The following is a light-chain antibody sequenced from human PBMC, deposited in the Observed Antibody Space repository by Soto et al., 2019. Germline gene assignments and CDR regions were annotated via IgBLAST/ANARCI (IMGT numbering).Light chain of an antibody. V-gene: IGKV1-5*03. CDR3: KQYNSYSSYT. CDR2: KAS. CDR1: QSVTNW. J-gene: IGKJ2*01. Sequence: DIQMTQSPSTLSASVGDRVTITCRASQSVTNWLAWYQQKPGKAPKLLIYKASTLQSAVPSRFSGCGSGTEFTLTISCLQPVDFATYYCKQYNSYSSYTFGQGTKVEIK.